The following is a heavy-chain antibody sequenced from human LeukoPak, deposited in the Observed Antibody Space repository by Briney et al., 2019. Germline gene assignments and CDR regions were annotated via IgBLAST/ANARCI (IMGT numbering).Heavy chain of an antibody. J-gene: IGHJ4*02. CDR3: ARGLVRSDIVVVAY. V-gene: IGHV1-2*02. CDR1: GYTFTGYY. D-gene: IGHD2-2*01. CDR2: INPNSGGT. Sequence: ASVKVSCKASGYTFTGYYMHWVRQAPGQGLEWMGWINPNSGGTNYAQKFQGRVTMTRGTSISTAYMELSRLRSDDTAVYYCARGLVRSDIVVVAYWGQGTLVTVSS.